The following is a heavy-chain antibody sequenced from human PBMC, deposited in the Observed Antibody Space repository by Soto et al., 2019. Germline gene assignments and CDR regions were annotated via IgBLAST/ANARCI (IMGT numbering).Heavy chain of an antibody. Sequence: GGSLRLSCAASGFTFSSYGMHWVRQAPGKGLEWVAVIWYVGSNKYYADSVKGRFTISRDNSKNTPYLQMNSLRAEDTAVYYCARDRGSSWYFQPYYYGMDVWGQGTTVTVSS. CDR3: ARDRGSSWYFQPYYYGMDV. CDR2: IWYVGSNK. V-gene: IGHV3-33*01. J-gene: IGHJ6*02. CDR1: GFTFSSYG. D-gene: IGHD6-13*01.